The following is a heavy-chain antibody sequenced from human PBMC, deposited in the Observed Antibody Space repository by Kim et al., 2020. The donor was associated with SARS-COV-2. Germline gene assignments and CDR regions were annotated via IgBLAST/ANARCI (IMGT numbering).Heavy chain of an antibody. Sequence: SLKSRVTISGDTSKNQFSLKLGSVTAADTAVYYCARMDPGWGAAGTLDYWGQGTLVTVSS. J-gene: IGHJ4*02. D-gene: IGHD6-13*01. CDR3: ARMDPGWGAAGTLDY. V-gene: IGHV4-39*01.